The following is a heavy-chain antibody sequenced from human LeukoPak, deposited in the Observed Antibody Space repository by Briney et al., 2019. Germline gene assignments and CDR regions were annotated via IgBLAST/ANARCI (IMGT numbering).Heavy chain of an antibody. J-gene: IGHJ6*03. CDR3: AKGLWPHYYYYYMDV. V-gene: IGHV3-9*03. D-gene: IGHD5-18*01. Sequence: GGSLRLSCAASGFTFDDYAMHWVRQAPGKGLEWVSGISWNSGSIGYADSVKGRFTISRDNAKNSLYLQMNSLRAEDMALYYCAKGLWPHYYYYYMDVWGKGTTVTVSS. CDR2: ISWNSGSI. CDR1: GFTFDDYA.